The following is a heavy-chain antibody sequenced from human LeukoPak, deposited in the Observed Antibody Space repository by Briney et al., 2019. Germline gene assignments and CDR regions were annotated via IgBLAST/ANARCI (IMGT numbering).Heavy chain of an antibody. Sequence: PGGSLRLSCAASGFTVSSNYMSWVRQAPGKGLEWVSVIYSGGSTYYADSVKGRFTISRDNSKNTLYLQMNSLRAEDTAVYYCAGGYYDSSGEFDYWGQGTLVTVSS. CDR3: AGGYYDSSGEFDY. V-gene: IGHV3-66*01. J-gene: IGHJ4*02. CDR2: IYSGGST. D-gene: IGHD3-22*01. CDR1: GFTVSSNY.